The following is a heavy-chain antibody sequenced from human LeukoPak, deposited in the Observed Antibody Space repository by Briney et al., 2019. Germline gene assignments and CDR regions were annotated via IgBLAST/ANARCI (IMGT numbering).Heavy chain of an antibody. CDR2: IYYSGST. J-gene: IGHJ5*02. Sequence: PSETLSLTCTVSGGSISSSSYYWGWIRQPPGKGLEWIGSIYYSGSTYYNPSLKSRLTISADTSKNRFSLKLSSVTAADTAVYYCAREGSSPTTKHYYGSGSYGFDPWGQGTLVTVSS. CDR1: GGSISSSSYY. CDR3: AREGSSPTTKHYYGSGSYGFDP. V-gene: IGHV4-39*07. D-gene: IGHD3-10*01.